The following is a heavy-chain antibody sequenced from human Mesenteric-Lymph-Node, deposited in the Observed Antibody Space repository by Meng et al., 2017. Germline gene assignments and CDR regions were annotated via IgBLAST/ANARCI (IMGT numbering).Heavy chain of an antibody. Sequence: GESLKISCAASGFTFSSYEMNWVRQAPGKGLEWVSVIHRGDNGDYADSVKGRFAISRDNSKNILYLQMNSLRVEDTAVYYCGTSSLDWGPDGFDIWGQGTLVTVSS. D-gene: IGHD3/OR15-3a*01. J-gene: IGHJ3*02. V-gene: IGHV3-53*01. CDR1: GFTFSSYE. CDR2: IHRGDNG. CDR3: GTSSLDWGPDGFDI.